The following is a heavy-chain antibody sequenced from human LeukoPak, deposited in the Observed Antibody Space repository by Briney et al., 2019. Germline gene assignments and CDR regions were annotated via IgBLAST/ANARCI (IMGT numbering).Heavy chain of an antibody. Sequence: ASVKVSCKASGYTFTSYAMNWVRQAPGQGLEWMGGIIPIFGTANYAQKFQGRVTITADKSTSTAYMELSSLRSEDTAVYYCASGDYVWGSPKGFDYWGQGTLVTVSS. CDR2: IIPIFGTA. CDR1: GYTFTSYA. J-gene: IGHJ4*02. CDR3: ASGDYVWGSPKGFDY. D-gene: IGHD3-16*01. V-gene: IGHV1-69*06.